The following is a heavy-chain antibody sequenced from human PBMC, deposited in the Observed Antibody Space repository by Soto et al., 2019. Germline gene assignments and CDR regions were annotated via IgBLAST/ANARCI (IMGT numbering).Heavy chain of an antibody. CDR1: GYTFTSYY. CDR3: ARQAKYCSGGSCYNDY. CDR2: INPSGGST. V-gene: IGHV1-46*01. Sequence: PGGSLSLSCAASGYTFTSYYMHWVRQAPGQGLEWMGIINPSGGSTTYAQNVQGRVTMTRGTSTSTVYMELSSLRSEDTAVYYCARQAKYCSGGSCYNDYWGQGTLVTVSS. D-gene: IGHD2-15*01. J-gene: IGHJ4*02.